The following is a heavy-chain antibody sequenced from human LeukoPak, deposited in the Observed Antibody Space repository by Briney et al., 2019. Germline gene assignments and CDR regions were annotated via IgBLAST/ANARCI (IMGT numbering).Heavy chain of an antibody. Sequence: SVTVSFKCSGWTFSRGGSSYVGQAPGQGLEWVGVSIPMYGTTNYAQKFQGRVTITADESTSTAYMKLSSLRSEDTALYYWARDRDDSSGYYYGRVLEYCRQGSLVT. D-gene: IGHD3-22*01. CDR1: GWTFSRGG. V-gene: IGHV1-69*01. CDR3: ARDRDDSSGYYYGRVLEY. J-gene: IGHJ4*02. CDR2: SIPMYGTT.